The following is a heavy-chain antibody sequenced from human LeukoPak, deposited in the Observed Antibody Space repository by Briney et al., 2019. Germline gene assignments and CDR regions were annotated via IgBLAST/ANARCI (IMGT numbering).Heavy chain of an antibody. CDR1: GFTFSSYS. V-gene: IGHV3-21*04. Sequence: GGSLRLSCSASGFTFSSYSMNWVRQAPGKGLEWVSSISSSSSYIYYADSVKGRFTISRDNAKNSLYLQMNSLRAEDTAVYYCARDGNYCSGGSCYSDYWGQGTLVTVSS. CDR2: ISSSSSYI. J-gene: IGHJ4*02. CDR3: ARDGNYCSGGSCYSDY. D-gene: IGHD2-15*01.